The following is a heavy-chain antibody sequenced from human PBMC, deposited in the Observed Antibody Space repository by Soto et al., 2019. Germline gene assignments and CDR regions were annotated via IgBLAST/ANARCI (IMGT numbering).Heavy chain of an antibody. V-gene: IGHV1-8*01. J-gene: IGHJ5*02. D-gene: IGHD6-13*01. CDR3: ARLYSSSWYNWFDP. CDR1: GYTFTSYD. CDR2: MNPNSGNT. Sequence: ASVKVSCKASGYTFTSYDINWVRQATGQGLEWMGWMNPNSGNTGYAQKFQGRVTMTRNTSISTAYMGLSSLRSEDTAVYYCARLYSSSWYNWFDPWGQGTLVTVSS.